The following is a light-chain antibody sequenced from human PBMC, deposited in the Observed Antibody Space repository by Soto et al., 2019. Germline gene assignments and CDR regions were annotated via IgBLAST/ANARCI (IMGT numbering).Light chain of an antibody. J-gene: IGKJ4*01. Sequence: EIVLTHSPPTLSVSTGERAPLSCRASQSISSNLAWYQQKPGQAPRLLIYGASTRATGIPARFSGSGSGTDFTLSISSLQPEDFATYYCQQLNTYPVTFGGGTKVDIK. V-gene: IGKV3-15*01. CDR1: QSISSN. CDR3: QQLNTYPVT. CDR2: GAS.